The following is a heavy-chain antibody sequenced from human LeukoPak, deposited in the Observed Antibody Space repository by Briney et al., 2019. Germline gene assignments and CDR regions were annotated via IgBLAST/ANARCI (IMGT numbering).Heavy chain of an antibody. Sequence: GGSLRLSCAASGFSFSGYAMNWVRQAPGKGLDGVSAISGSGGTIFYGDSVKGRFTISRDHSKKTLYLQMNSLRAEDTAVYYCAKVLGSRIAVSDPFDYWGQGTLVTVSS. CDR1: GFSFSGYA. CDR2: ISGSGGTI. D-gene: IGHD6-19*01. V-gene: IGHV3-23*01. J-gene: IGHJ4*02. CDR3: AKVLGSRIAVSDPFDY.